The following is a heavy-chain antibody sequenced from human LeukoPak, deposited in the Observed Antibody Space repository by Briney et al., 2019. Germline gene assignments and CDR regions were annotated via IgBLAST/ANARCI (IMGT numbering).Heavy chain of an antibody. CDR2: MKPDSGNS. D-gene: IGHD3-9*01. CDR1: GYTFTSYD. Sequence: ASVKVSCKASGYTFTSYDINWVRQATGEGLEWMGCMKPDSGNSAYAQKLRGRVTLSSNSSINTAYMEVSSLGSDDTAVYFCARGTLDYDVVTGIHYYYMDVWGTGTTVTVSS. J-gene: IGHJ6*03. CDR3: ARGTLDYDVVTGIHYYYMDV. V-gene: IGHV1-8*03.